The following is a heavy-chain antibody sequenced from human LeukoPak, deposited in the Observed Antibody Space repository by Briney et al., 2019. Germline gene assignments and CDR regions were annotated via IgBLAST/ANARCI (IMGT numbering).Heavy chain of an antibody. J-gene: IGHJ4*02. CDR3: ARHRSWDENFDY. D-gene: IGHD1-26*01. CDR2: IYSTGST. CDR1: GGSISSYY. V-gene: IGHV4-4*07. Sequence: SETLSLTCTVSGGSISSYYWSWIRQPAGKGLEWIGRIYSTGSTNYNPSLKSRVTMSVDTSKNQFSLRLRSVTAADTAVYYCARHRSWDENFDYWGQGTLVTVSS.